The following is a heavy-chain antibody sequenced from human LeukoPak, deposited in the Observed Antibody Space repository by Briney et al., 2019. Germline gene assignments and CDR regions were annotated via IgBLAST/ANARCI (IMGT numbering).Heavy chain of an antibody. CDR1: GFTFSSYG. CDR2: ISYDGSNK. CDR3: ARDSATVVTPPFFDY. Sequence: GGSLRLSCAASGFTFSSYGMHWVRQAPGKGLEWVAVISYDGSNKYYADSVKGRFTISRDNSKNTLYLQMNSLRAEDTAVYYCARDSATVVTPPFFDYWGQGTLVTVSS. V-gene: IGHV3-30*03. J-gene: IGHJ4*02. D-gene: IGHD4-23*01.